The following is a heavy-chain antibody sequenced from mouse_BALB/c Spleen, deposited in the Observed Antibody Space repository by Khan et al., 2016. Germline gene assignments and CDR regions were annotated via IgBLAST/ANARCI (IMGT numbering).Heavy chain of an antibody. CDR3: ARQNWDYAMDY. V-gene: IGHV5-12*02. CDR1: GFTFSDYY. Sequence: EVELVESGGGLVQPGGSLKLSCATSGFTFSDYYMYWVRQTPEKRLEWVAFISKGGGSTYYTDTVQGRFTISRDNAKKTLYLQMSRLKSEATAMYYCARQNWDYAMDYWCQGTSVTVSS. CDR2: ISKGGGST. J-gene: IGHJ4*01. D-gene: IGHD4-1*01.